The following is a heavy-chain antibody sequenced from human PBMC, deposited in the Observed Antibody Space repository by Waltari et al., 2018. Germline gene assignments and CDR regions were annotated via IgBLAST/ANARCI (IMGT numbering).Heavy chain of an antibody. Sequence: QVQLQESGPGLVKPSETLSLTCAVSGYSISSGYYWGWIRQPPGKVLEWIGGIDHRWGNYYSPSLRSRVTISVDTSKNQFSLKLSSVTAADTAVYYCAREYYGSGSYYVDYWGQGTLVTVSS. CDR3: AREYYGSGSYYVDY. CDR1: GYSISSGYY. CDR2: IDHRWGN. J-gene: IGHJ4*02. D-gene: IGHD3-10*01. V-gene: IGHV4-38-2*02.